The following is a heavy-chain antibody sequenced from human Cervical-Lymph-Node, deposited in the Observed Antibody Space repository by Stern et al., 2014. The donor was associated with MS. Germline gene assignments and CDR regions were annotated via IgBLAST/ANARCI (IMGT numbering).Heavy chain of an antibody. J-gene: IGHJ4*02. Sequence: VPLEESGGGVGQPGRSLTLSCAASGFAFNTYGMPWVRQAPGAGLAWVADTLFDVSKTYYANSGKGRFHISRDNSKNTLFLQMNSLRVEDTAFYYCAKAGANSRFDYWGQGVLVTVSS. CDR2: TLFDVSKT. CDR1: GFAFNTYG. D-gene: IGHD2-21*01. V-gene: IGHV3-30*18. CDR3: AKAGANSRFDY.